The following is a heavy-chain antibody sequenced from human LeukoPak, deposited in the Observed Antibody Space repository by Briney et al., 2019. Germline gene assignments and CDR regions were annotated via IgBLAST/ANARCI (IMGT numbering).Heavy chain of an antibody. D-gene: IGHD3-22*01. CDR3: ARDLEYHSSGYYYPFDY. J-gene: IGHJ4*02. Sequence: SQTLSLTCVISGDSVSSSSATWSWIRQSPSRGLEWLGRTYYRSKWHTDYPESVIGRITINPDTSKNQFSLQLISVTPEDTAIYYCARDLEYHSSGYYYPFDYWGQGTLVTVSS. V-gene: IGHV6-1*01. CDR2: TYYRSKWHT. CDR1: GDSVSSSSAT.